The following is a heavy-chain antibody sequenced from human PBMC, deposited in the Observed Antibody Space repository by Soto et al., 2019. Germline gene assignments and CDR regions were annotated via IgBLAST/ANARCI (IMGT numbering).Heavy chain of an antibody. J-gene: IGHJ3*02. CDR1: GFTFTSSA. V-gene: IGHV1-58*01. CDR2: IVVGSGNT. Sequence: GASVKVSCKASGFTFTSSAVQWVRQARGQRLEWIGWIVVGSGNTNYAQKFQERVTITRDMSTSTAYMELSSLRSEDTAVYYCARDLGYGDYVTTEPGRLRLSTDAFDIWGQGTMVTVSS. CDR3: ARDLGYGDYVTTEPGRLRLSTDAFDI. D-gene: IGHD4-17*01.